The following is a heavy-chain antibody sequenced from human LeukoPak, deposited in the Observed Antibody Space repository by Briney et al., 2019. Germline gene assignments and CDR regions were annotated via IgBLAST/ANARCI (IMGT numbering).Heavy chain of an antibody. V-gene: IGHV1-69*05. D-gene: IGHD1-26*01. J-gene: IGHJ4*02. CDR1: GGTFSSYA. CDR3: ARALVGATITSPFDY. CDR2: IIPIFGTA. Sequence: SVKVSCKASGGTFSSYAISWVRQAPGQGLEWMGRIIPIFGTANYAQKFQGRVTITTDESTSTAYMELSSLRSEDTAVYYCARALVGATITSPFDYWGQGTLVTVYS.